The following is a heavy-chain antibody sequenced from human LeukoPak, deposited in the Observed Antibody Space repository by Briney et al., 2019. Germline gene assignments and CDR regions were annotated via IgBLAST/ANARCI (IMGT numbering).Heavy chain of an antibody. J-gene: IGHJ4*02. D-gene: IGHD6-13*01. CDR1: GGSISSYY. CDR3: ASIAAAGRGRYYFDY. CDR2: IYYSGST. V-gene: IGHV4-59*01. Sequence: SETLSLTCTVSGGSISSYYWSWIRQPPGKGLEWIGYIYYSGSTNYNPSLKSRVTISVDTSKNQFSLKLSSVTAADTAVYYCASIAAAGRGRYYFDYWGQETLVTVSS.